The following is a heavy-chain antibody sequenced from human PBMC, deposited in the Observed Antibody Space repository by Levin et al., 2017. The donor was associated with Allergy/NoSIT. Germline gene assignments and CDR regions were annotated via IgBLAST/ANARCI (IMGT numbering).Heavy chain of an antibody. V-gene: IGHV1-69*06. J-gene: IGHJ6*03. CDR3: ASATSEDFLSGYYFFMDV. D-gene: IGHD3-3*01. CDR1: GGTFSKYA. CDR2: IIPIFGTP. Sequence: KISCKSSGGTFSKYAISWVQQAPGQGPEWLGGIIPIFGTPHYAQRFQGRVTITADTSTNTAQMELSSLRSEDTAVYYCASATSEDFLSGYYFFMDVWGKGTTVTVSS.